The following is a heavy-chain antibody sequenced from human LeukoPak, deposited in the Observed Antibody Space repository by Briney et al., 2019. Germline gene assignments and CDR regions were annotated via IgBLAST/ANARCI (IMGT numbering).Heavy chain of an antibody. CDR1: GYTFTSYY. V-gene: IGHV1-46*01. CDR2: INPSGGST. D-gene: IGHD1-26*01. Sequence: ASVKVSCKASGYTFTSYYMHWVRQAPGQGLELRGIINPSGGSTSYAQKFQGRVTMTRDTSTSTVYMELSSLRSEDTAVYYCARDQGWELLMGGSYYFDYWGQGTLVTVSS. J-gene: IGHJ4*02. CDR3: ARDQGWELLMGGSYYFDY.